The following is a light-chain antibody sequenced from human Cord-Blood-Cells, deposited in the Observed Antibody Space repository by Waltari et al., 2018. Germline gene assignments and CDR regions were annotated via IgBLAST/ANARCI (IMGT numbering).Light chain of an antibody. CDR1: SSDVGGYNY. J-gene: IGLJ1*01. Sequence: QSALTQPRSVSGSPGQSVTISCTGTSSDVGGYNYVSWYQQHPGKAPKLMIYDVSKRPSGVPDRFSGSKSGNTASLTISGLQAEDEADYYCCSYAGSYVF. CDR3: CSYAGSYV. CDR2: DVS. V-gene: IGLV2-11*01.